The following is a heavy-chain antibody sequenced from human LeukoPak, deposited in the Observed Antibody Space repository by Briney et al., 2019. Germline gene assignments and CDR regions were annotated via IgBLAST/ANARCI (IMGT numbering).Heavy chain of an antibody. D-gene: IGHD1-26*01. CDR1: GGCFSGYY. Sequence: SETLSLTCAVYGGCFSGYYWCWLRRPPGTGLEWIGEINHSGSTNYNPSLKSRVTISVDTSKNQFSLKLSSVTAADTAVYYCARHYWWELLSCFDSWGQGTLVTVSS. V-gene: IGHV4-34*01. CDR2: INHSGST. J-gene: IGHJ4*02. CDR3: ARHYWWELLSCFDS.